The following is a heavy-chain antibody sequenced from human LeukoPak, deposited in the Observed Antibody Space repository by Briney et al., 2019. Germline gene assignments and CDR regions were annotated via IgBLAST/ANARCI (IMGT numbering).Heavy chain of an antibody. CDR2: IIPIFGTA. V-gene: IGHV1-69*05. CDR1: GGTFSRHA. CDR3: ATPYYDTSGYHALDY. J-gene: IGHJ4*02. D-gene: IGHD3-22*01. Sequence: SVKVSCKASGGTFSRHAFTWVRQAPGQGLEWMGGIIPIFGTANYAQKFQGRPTITTDESTSTAYMELSSLRSEDTAVYFCATPYYDTSGYHALDYWGQGTLVTVSS.